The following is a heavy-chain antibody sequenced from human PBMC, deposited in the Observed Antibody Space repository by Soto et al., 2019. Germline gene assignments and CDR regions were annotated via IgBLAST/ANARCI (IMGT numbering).Heavy chain of an antibody. Sequence: QVHLVQSGAEVKKPGASVKVSCKGSGYAFTTYGITWVRQAPGQGLEWMGWISAHNGNTNYAQKLQGRVTVTRDTPTSTAYMELRSLRSDATAVYSCARGRDGEYWGQGDLVTGSS. CDR1: GYAFTTYG. V-gene: IGHV1-18*01. D-gene: IGHD3-10*01. CDR2: ISAHNGNT. CDR3: ARGRDGEY. J-gene: IGHJ4*02.